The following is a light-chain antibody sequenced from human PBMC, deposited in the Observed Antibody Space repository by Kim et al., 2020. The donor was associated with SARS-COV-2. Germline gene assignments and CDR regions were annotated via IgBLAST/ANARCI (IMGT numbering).Light chain of an antibody. J-gene: IGKJ2*01. V-gene: IGKV3D-15*01. Sequence: SPGERATLSCWASQSITTNLAWLQQKPGQAPRLLIYGASTRATGIPARFSGSGSGTEFTLTISSLQSEDFALYYCQQYHNWPPYTYGQGTKLEI. CDR1: QSITTN. CDR2: GAS. CDR3: QQYHNWPPYT.